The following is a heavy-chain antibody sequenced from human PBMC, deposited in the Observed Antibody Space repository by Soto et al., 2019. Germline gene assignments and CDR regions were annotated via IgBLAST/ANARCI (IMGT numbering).Heavy chain of an antibody. Sequence: GGSLRLSCAASGFTFSSYSMNWVRQAPGKGLEWVSSISSSSSYIYYADSVKGRFTISRDNAKNSLYLQMNSLRAEDTAVYYCARDRVVVVAAPTYYYYYGMDVWGQGTTVTVSS. CDR2: ISSSSSYI. J-gene: IGHJ6*02. V-gene: IGHV3-21*01. D-gene: IGHD2-15*01. CDR3: ARDRVVVVAAPTYYYYYGMDV. CDR1: GFTFSSYS.